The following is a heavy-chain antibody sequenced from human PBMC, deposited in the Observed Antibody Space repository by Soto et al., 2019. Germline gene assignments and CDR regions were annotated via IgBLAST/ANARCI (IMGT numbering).Heavy chain of an antibody. CDR2: IYHTGST. Sequence: SETLSLTCSVSGGSISTVGHYWTWIRQPPGKGLEWIGSIYHTGSTYYSKSLRSRLTISIDTSKSQFSLRLSSVTAADTAVYYCARATGTLRSRNCDYWGQGSLVTVSS. CDR3: ARATGTLRSRNCDY. J-gene: IGHJ4*02. CDR1: GGSISTVGHY. V-gene: IGHV4-31*03. D-gene: IGHD3-9*01.